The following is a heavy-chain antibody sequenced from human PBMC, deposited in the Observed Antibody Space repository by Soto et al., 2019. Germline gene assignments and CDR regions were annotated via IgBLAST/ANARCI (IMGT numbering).Heavy chain of an antibody. V-gene: IGHV4-30-2*01. Sequence: PSETLSLTCAVSGGSIISGGYCWSWIRQPPGKGLEWIGYIYHSGSTYYNPSLKSRVTISVDRSKNQFSLKLSSVTAADTAVYYCARATGEVDSNYYYGMDVWGQGTTVTVSS. CDR2: IYHSGST. CDR3: ARATGEVDSNYYYGMDV. D-gene: IGHD7-27*01. CDR1: GGSIISGGYC. J-gene: IGHJ6*02.